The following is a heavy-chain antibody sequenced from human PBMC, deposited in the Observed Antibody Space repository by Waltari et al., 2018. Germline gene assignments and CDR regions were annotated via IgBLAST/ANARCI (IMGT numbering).Heavy chain of an antibody. V-gene: IGHV3-23*01. J-gene: IGHJ4*02. CDR2: VSDNGGGA. CDR1: GFTFSNYG. CDR3: ARESGPLGHPLFAY. Sequence: EVQLLQSGGGSVQPGGSLRLSCAASGFTFSNYGMSWVRQAPGKGRGGVAGVSDNGGGAYYAESVKGRVTISRDNFKNVLYMEMTNLRAEDTALYYCARESGPLGHPLFAYWGQGTPVTVSS.